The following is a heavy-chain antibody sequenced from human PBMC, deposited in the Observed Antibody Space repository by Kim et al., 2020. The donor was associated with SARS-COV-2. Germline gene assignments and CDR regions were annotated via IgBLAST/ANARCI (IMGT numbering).Heavy chain of an antibody. Sequence: GGSLRLSCAASGFTFSSYWMHWVRQAPGKGLVWVSRINSDGSSTSYADSVKGRFTISRDNAKNTLYLQMNSLRAEDTAVYYCAKGNTGSGSYYNSFWWSYYWFDPWGQGTLVTVSS. CDR1: GFTFSSYW. V-gene: IGHV3-74*01. CDR3: AKGNTGSGSYYNSFWWSYYWFDP. CDR2: INSDGSST. D-gene: IGHD3-10*01. J-gene: IGHJ5*02.